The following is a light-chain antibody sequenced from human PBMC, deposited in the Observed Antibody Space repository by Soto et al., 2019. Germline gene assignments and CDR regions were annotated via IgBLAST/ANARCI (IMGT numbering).Light chain of an antibody. CDR2: GAS. CDR1: QSVSSN. V-gene: IGKV3-15*01. Sequence: EIVMTQSPATLSVSPGERATLSCRASQSVSSNLAWYQQKPGQAPRLLIYGASTRATGIPARFSGSGSGTDVPLTLSSLQSEDFAVYYCQQYNNWPPPTFGGGTKVEIK. CDR3: QQYNNWPPPT. J-gene: IGKJ4*01.